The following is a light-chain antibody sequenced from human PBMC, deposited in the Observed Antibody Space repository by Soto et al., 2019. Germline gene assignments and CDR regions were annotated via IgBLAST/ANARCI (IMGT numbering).Light chain of an antibody. CDR1: DTDIGGADY. J-gene: IGLJ2*01. CDR3: GSYTSAHTLEGIV. CDR2: EVS. V-gene: IGLV2-14*01. Sequence: QSALTQPASVSGSPGQSITVSCTGTDTDIGGADYVSWYQQHPGKAPKLIIYEVSHRPSGISSRFSGSKSGTTASLTISRLQTEDGAHYFCGSYTSAHTLEGIVFGGGTKLTVL.